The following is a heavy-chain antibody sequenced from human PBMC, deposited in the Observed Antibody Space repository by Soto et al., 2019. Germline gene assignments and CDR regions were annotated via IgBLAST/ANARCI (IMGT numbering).Heavy chain of an antibody. CDR1: GGTFSTDS. CDR3: AREIDGYYGMDV. V-gene: IGHV1-69*12. Sequence: QVQLVQSGAEVKKPGSSVKVSCKASGGTFSTDSISWVRQDPGQGLEWMGGIIPMFGTANNAQKFQGSVTMNADESTSTAYMELSRLRSEDTAVYFCAREIDGYYGMDVWGQGTKVTVAS. D-gene: IGHD3-22*01. J-gene: IGHJ6*02. CDR2: IIPMFGTA.